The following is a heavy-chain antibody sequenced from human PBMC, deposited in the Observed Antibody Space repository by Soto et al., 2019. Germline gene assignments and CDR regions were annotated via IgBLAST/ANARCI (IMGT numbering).Heavy chain of an antibody. V-gene: IGHV3-30-3*01. D-gene: IGHD2-21*01. Sequence: PGGSLRLSRAASGFAVSSYSMHWVRQATGKGLEWVAAMSFDGNSKYFADSVKGRFKISRDTSKNTWSLEMESLGVEDSALYHCTRGGSMIANDDFQYWGQGNRVTVSS. CDR2: MSFDGNSK. CDR1: GFAVSSYS. CDR3: TRGGSMIANDDFQY. J-gene: IGHJ4*02.